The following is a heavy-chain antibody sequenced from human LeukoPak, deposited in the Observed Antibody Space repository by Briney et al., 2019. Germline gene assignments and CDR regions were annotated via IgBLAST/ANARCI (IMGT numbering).Heavy chain of an antibody. CDR3: ARGFANGDYTLDY. CDR2: LYRGGST. Sequence: GGSLRLSCAASGFTVSRNYMNWVRQAPGKGLEWVSVLYRGGSTYYADSVEGRFTISRDNSKNTLSLRMNSLRADDTAVYYCARGFANGDYTLDYWGQGTLVTVSS. V-gene: IGHV3-53*01. D-gene: IGHD4-17*01. CDR1: GFTVSRNY. J-gene: IGHJ4*02.